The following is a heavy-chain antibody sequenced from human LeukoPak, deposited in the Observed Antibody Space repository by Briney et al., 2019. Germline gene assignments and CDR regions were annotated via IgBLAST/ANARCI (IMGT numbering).Heavy chain of an antibody. CDR3: ARDLDYGDYPSGY. CDR1: GFTFSSYS. CDR2: ISSSSSYI. Sequence: KAGGSLRLSCAASGFTFSSYSMNWVRQAPGKGLEWVSSISSSSSYIYYADSVKGRFTISRDNAKNSLYLQMNSLRAEDTAVYYCARDLDYGDYPSGYWGQGTLVTVSS. D-gene: IGHD4-17*01. J-gene: IGHJ4*02. V-gene: IGHV3-21*01.